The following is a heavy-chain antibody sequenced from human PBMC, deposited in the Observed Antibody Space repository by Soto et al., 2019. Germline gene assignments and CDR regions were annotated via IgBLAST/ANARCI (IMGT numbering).Heavy chain of an antibody. CDR1: GYTFTSYG. CDR3: AXXXXXXXXVCYSGPHAFDI. J-gene: IGHJ3*02. CDR2: ISAYNGNT. V-gene: IGHV1-18*04. Sequence: QVQLVQSGAEVKKPGASVKVSCKASGYTFTSYGFTWVRQAPGQGLEWMGWISAYNGNTNYAQKLQGRVTMTTDTSTSTAYMELRSLRSDDTAVYYCAXXXXXXXXVCYSGPHAFDIWGQGTKVTVSS. D-gene: IGHD2-8*01.